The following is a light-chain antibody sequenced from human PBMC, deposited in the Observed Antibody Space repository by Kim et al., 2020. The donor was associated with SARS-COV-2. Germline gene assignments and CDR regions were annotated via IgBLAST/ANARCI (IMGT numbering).Light chain of an antibody. CDR1: RIRTYD. J-gene: IGLJ1*01. CDR2: GKN. Sequence: SSELTQDPTLAVACTRTVTSTIQRDRIRTYDSNWYQQKPGQAPVLVIYGKNKRPSGIPDLFSCSSSGNTASLTTTGAQAEDEADYYCNSRDSSGNHVFGT. CDR3: NSRDSSGNHV. V-gene: IGLV3-19*01.